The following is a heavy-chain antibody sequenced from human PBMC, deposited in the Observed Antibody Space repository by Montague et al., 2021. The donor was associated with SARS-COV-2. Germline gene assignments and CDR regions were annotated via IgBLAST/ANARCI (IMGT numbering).Heavy chain of an antibody. D-gene: IGHD3-16*01. V-gene: IGHV4-59*08. CDR1: SGSISNYY. CDR2: ISHTEST. Sequence: SETLSLTCTVSSGSISNYYWSWIRQPPGKGLEWIGFISHTESTNYNPSLGGRVPISMDTSKSHFSLRVRSVTAADTAVYYCARYVQFAYGLDVWGQGTTVTISS. J-gene: IGHJ6*02. CDR3: ARYVQFAYGLDV.